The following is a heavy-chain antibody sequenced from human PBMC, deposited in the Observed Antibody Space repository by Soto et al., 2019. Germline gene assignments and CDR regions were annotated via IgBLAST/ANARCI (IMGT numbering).Heavy chain of an antibody. CDR1: GFRFANYS. D-gene: IGHD2-2*01. V-gene: IGHV3-21*01. CDR2: ISSSGAYT. J-gene: IGHJ4*02. CDR3: ARRYCSSTNCYAFDF. Sequence: GGSLRLSCAASGFRFANYSMNWVRQAPGKGLEWVSSISSSGAYTYYADSLRGRFTISRDNAKDSLYLQLNGLRAEDTAVYYCARRYCSSTNCYAFDFWGQGPLVTVSS.